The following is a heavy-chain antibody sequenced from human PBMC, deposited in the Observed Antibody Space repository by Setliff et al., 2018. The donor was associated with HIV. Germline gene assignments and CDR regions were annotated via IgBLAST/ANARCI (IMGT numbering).Heavy chain of an antibody. Sequence: ASVKVSCKTSGYTFINYYVHWMRQAPGRGPEWLGVINPSEGNTNRAPRFQDRVIVTRDTSTSTVYLELRRLTSEDTAIYYCARDLIQPLSDYYFDVWGQGTLVTVSS. V-gene: IGHV1-46*01. CDR2: INPSEGNT. CDR1: GYTFINYY. CDR3: ARDLIQPLSDYYFDV. J-gene: IGHJ4*02. D-gene: IGHD5-18*01.